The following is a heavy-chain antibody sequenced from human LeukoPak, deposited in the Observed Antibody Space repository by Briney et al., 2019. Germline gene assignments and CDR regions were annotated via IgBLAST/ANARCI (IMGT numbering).Heavy chain of an antibody. Sequence: GGSLRLSRAASGFTVSSNYMSWVRQAPGKGLEWVSVIYSGGATYYADSVKGRFTISRHNSKNTLYLQMNSLRPEDTAVYYCASMGPTGYFYGLDVWGQGTTVTVSS. J-gene: IGHJ6*02. CDR3: ASMGPTGYFYGLDV. CDR2: IYSGGAT. V-gene: IGHV3-53*04. D-gene: IGHD2/OR15-2a*01. CDR1: GFTVSSNY.